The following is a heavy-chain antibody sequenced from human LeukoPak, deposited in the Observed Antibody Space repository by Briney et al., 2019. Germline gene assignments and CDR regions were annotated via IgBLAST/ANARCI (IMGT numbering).Heavy chain of an antibody. D-gene: IGHD3-9*01. CDR3: AKDGPSYNILTGFRRTSAYYFDY. V-gene: IGHV3-7*01. CDR2: IKQDGSNK. J-gene: IGHJ4*02. Sequence: GGSLRLSCAASGFIFSSYWMSWVRQAPGKGLEWVANIKQDGSNKYYADSVKGRFTISRDNSKNTLFLQMHSLRVDDTAVYYCAKDGPSYNILTGFRRTSAYYFDYWGQGTLVTVSS. CDR1: GFIFSSYW.